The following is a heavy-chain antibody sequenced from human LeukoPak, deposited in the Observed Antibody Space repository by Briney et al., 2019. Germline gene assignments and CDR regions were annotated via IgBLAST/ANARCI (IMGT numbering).Heavy chain of an antibody. Sequence: GGSLRLSCAASGFTFSSYGMHWVRQAPGKGLEWVSSISSSSSYIYYADSVKGRFTISRDNAKNSLYLQMNSLRAEDTAVYYCAREGGYYDSRPNGYWGQGTLVTVSS. D-gene: IGHD3-22*01. J-gene: IGHJ4*02. CDR3: AREGGYYDSRPNGY. V-gene: IGHV3-21*01. CDR2: ISSSSSYI. CDR1: GFTFSSYG.